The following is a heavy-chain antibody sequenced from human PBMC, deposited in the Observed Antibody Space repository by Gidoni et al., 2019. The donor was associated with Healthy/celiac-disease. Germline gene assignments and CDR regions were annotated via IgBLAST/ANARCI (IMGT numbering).Heavy chain of an antibody. J-gene: IGHJ3*02. CDR3: ARDYYDSGAAFDI. CDR1: AGSISSGGYY. Sequence: QVQLQESGPGLVKHSQTLSLTCTVSAGSISSGGYYWSWIRQHPGKGLEWIGYIYYSGSTYYNPSLKSRVTISVDTSKNQFSLKLSSVTAADTAVYYCARDYYDSGAAFDIWGQGTMVTVSS. D-gene: IGHD3-22*01. CDR2: IYYSGST. V-gene: IGHV4-31*03.